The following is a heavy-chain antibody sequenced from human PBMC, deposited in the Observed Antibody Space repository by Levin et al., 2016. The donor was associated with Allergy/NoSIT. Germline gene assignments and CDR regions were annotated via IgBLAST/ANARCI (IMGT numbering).Heavy chain of an antibody. Sequence: ASVKVSCKASGYTFSTYDINWVRQATGQGLEWMGWMNPNNGNTGSAQKFQGRVTMTRDTSISTAYMELSSLRSEDTAVYYCARGLETGSSTWGGLWGQGTLVIVSS. CDR2: MNPNNGNT. CDR3: ARGLETGSSTWGGL. CDR1: GYTFSTYD. D-gene: IGHD3-10*01. J-gene: IGHJ4*02. V-gene: IGHV1-8*01.